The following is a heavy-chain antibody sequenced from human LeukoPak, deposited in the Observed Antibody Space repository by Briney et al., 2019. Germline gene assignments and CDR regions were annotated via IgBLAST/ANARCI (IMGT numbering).Heavy chain of an antibody. CDR2: IYYSGST. V-gene: IGHV4-59*08. CDR1: GGSISSYY. J-gene: IGHJ4*01. D-gene: IGHD4-17*01. CDR3: ARAPGTTFDY. Sequence: SETLSLTCTVSGGSISSYYWSWIRQPPGKGLEWIGCIYYSGSTNYNPSFKSRVTISVDTSKNQFSLKLTSVTAADTAVYYCARAPGTTFDYWGHGNMVTVSS.